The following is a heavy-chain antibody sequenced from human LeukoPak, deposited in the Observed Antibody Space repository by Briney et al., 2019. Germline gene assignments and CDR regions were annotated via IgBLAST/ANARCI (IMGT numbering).Heavy chain of an antibody. D-gene: IGHD3-22*01. J-gene: IGHJ4*02. CDR3: ARGWDSSGQMPFLY. CDR1: GGTFSSYA. CDR2: IIPIFGTV. Sequence: SVKVSCKASGGTFSSYAISWVRQAPGQGLEWMGRIIPIFGTVKYARKFQDRVTITADESTTTAYMELSSLRSEDTAVYYCARGWDSSGQMPFLYWGQGTLVTVSS. V-gene: IGHV1-69*15.